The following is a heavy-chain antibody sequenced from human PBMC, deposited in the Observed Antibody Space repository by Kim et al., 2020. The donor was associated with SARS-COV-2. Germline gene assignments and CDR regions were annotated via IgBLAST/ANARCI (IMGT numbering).Heavy chain of an antibody. CDR3: ARHAGIDWNLWGNWFDP. CDR2: IYYSGST. Sequence: SETLSLTCTVSGGSISSYYWSWIRQPPGKGLEWIGYIYYSGSTNYNPSLKSRVTISVDTSKNQFSLKLSSVTAADTAVYYCARHAGIDWNLWGNWFDPWGQGTLVTVSS. V-gene: IGHV4-59*08. CDR1: GGSISSYY. J-gene: IGHJ5*02. D-gene: IGHD1-1*01.